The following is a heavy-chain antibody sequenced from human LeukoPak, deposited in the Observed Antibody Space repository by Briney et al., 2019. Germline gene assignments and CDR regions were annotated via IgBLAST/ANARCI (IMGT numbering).Heavy chain of an antibody. J-gene: IGHJ6*03. CDR2: IYSGGST. CDR1: GFTVSSNY. CDR3: ARAMYGSGSYSNYYYYMDV. D-gene: IGHD3-10*01. Sequence: GGSLRLSCAASGFTVSSNYMSWVRQAPGKGLGWVSVIYSGGSTYYADSVKGRFTISRDNSKNTLYLQMNSLRAEDTAVYYCARAMYGSGSYSNYYYYMDVWGKGTTVTISS. V-gene: IGHV3-53*01.